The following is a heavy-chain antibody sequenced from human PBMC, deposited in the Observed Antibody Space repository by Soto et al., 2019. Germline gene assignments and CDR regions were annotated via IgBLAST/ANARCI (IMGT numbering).Heavy chain of an antibody. V-gene: IGHV3-23*01. Sequence: GWSLRLACASSVFTFISYAMRWVRQAPGKGLEWVSALSGTGDSTDYANSVKGRFTISRDDSKTTLFLQMSSLRAEDTAIYYCARDNGNYGSGSFSHWGQGTLVTVSS. CDR1: VFTFISYA. CDR3: ARDNGNYGSGSFSH. D-gene: IGHD3-10*01. CDR2: LSGTGDST. J-gene: IGHJ4*02.